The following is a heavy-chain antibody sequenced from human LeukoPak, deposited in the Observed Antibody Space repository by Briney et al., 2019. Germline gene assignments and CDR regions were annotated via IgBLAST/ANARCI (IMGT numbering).Heavy chain of an antibody. Sequence: GGSLRLSCAASGFTFSSYATHWVRQAPGKGLEWVAVISYDGSNKYYADSVKGRFTISRDNSKNTLYLQMNSLRAEDTAVYYCARERPSIAVELYFDYWGQGTLVTVSS. V-gene: IGHV3-30-3*01. CDR2: ISYDGSNK. D-gene: IGHD6-19*01. J-gene: IGHJ4*02. CDR3: ARERPSIAVELYFDY. CDR1: GFTFSSYA.